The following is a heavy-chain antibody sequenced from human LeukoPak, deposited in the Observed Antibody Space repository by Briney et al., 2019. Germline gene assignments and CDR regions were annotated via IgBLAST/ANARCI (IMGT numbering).Heavy chain of an antibody. V-gene: IGHV1-69*06. CDR3: ARAIGYDSSDAFDI. CDR2: IIPIFGTA. Sequence: GASVKVSCKASGGTFSSYAISWVRQAPGQGLEWMGGIIPIFGTANYAQKFQGRVTITADKSTSTAYMELSSLRSEDTAVYYCARAIGYDSSDAFDIRGQGTMVTVSS. J-gene: IGHJ3*02. D-gene: IGHD3-22*01. CDR1: GGTFSSYA.